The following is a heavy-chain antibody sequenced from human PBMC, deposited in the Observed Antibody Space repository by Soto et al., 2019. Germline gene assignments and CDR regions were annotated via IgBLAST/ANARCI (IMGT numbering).Heavy chain of an antibody. CDR1: GGSFSGYY. J-gene: IGHJ6*02. Sequence: LSLTCAVYGGSFSGYYWSWIRQPPGKGLEWIGEINHSGSTNYNPSLKSRVTISVDTSKNQFSLKLSSVTAADTAVYYCARGRGSREDYYYGMDVWGQGTTATVSS. CDR3: ARGRGSREDYYYGMDV. CDR2: INHSGST. D-gene: IGHD6-13*01. V-gene: IGHV4-34*01.